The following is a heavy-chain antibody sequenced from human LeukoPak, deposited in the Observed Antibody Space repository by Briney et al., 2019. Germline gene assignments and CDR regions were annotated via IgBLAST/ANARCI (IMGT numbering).Heavy chain of an antibody. V-gene: IGHV3-21*01. D-gene: IGHD6-19*01. Sequence: GSLRLSCEASGFSFSRYSMNWVRQAPGQGLEWVSSISTSGDSTYYADSVKGRFTISRDNAKNSLFLQMSSLRVDDTAVYYCARGLAVAGDYWGQGALVAVSS. CDR1: GFSFSRYS. CDR2: ISTSGDST. J-gene: IGHJ4*02. CDR3: ARGLAVAGDY.